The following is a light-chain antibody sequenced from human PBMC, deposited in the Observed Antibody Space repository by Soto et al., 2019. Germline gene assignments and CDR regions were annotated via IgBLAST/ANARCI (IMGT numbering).Light chain of an antibody. CDR3: CSYAGSSTPP. J-gene: IGLJ2*01. CDR2: EGS. CDR1: SSDVGSYNL. V-gene: IGLV2-23*01. Sequence: QPVLTQPASVSGSPGQSITISCTGTSSDVGSYNLVSWYQQHPGKAPKLMIYEGSKRPSGVSNRFSGSKSGNTASLTISGLQAEDEADYYCCSYAGSSTPPFGGGTQLTVL.